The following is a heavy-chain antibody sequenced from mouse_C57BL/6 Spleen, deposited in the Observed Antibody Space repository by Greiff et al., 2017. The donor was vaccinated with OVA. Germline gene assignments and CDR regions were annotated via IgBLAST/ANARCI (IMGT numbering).Heavy chain of an antibody. J-gene: IGHJ3*01. D-gene: IGHD3-3*01. CDR1: GYTFTSYW. Sequence: QVQLQQPGAELVKPGASVKVSCKASGYTFTSYWMHWVKQRPGQGLEWIGRIHPSDSDTNYNQKFKGKATLTVDKASSPAYMPLSSLTSEDSAVYYCARGTGPGYWGQGTLVTVSA. V-gene: IGHV1-74*01. CDR3: ARGTGPGY. CDR2: IHPSDSDT.